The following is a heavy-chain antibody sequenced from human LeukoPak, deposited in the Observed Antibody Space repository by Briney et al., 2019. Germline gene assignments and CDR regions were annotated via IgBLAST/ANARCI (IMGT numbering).Heavy chain of an antibody. D-gene: IGHD4-17*01. V-gene: IGHV3-21*01. CDR3: ARMTVTSKEPDY. CDR2: ISSSSSYI. J-gene: IGHJ4*02. Sequence: PGGSLRLSCAASGFTFSSYSMNWVRQAPGKGLEWVSSISSSSSYIYYADSVKGRFTISRDNAKNSLYLQMNSLRAEDTAVYYCARMTVTSKEPDYWGQGTLVTVSS. CDR1: GFTFSSYS.